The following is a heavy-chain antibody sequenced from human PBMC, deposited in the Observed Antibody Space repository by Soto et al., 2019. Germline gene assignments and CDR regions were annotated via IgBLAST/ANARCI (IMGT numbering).Heavy chain of an antibody. D-gene: IGHD1-7*01. V-gene: IGHV4-39*01. CDR2: IYYSGST. J-gene: IGHJ5*02. CDR3: ASITGTTLTTGWFDP. CDR1: GGSISSSSYY. Sequence: QLQLQESGPGLVKPSETLSLTCTVSGGSISSSSYYWGWIRQPPGKGLEWIGSIYYSGSTYYNPSLKSRVTISVDTSKNQFSLKLSSVTAADTAVYYCASITGTTLTTGWFDPWGQGTLVTVSS.